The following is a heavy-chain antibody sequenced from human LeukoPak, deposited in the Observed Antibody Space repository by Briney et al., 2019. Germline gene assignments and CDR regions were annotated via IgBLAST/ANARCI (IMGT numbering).Heavy chain of an antibody. CDR3: ARVRSSSGWYGTLDY. D-gene: IGHD6-19*01. Sequence: SETLSLTCTVSGGSISSYYWSWIRQPPGKGLEWIGYIYYSGSTNYNPSLKSRVTISVDTSKNQFSLKLSSVTAADTAVYYCARVRSSSGWYGTLDYWGQGTLVTVSS. V-gene: IGHV4-59*01. CDR2: IYYSGST. J-gene: IGHJ4*02. CDR1: GGSISSYY.